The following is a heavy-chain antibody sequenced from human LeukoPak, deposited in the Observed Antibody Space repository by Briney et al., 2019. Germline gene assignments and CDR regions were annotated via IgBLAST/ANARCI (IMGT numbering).Heavy chain of an antibody. CDR1: GFTFSSYG. D-gene: IGHD3-22*01. CDR3: AKTGGYYYDSSGYIDYFDY. CDR2: IWYDGSNK. J-gene: IGHJ4*02. Sequence: PGGSLRLSCAASGFTFSSYGMHWVRQAPGKGLEWVAVIWYDGSNKYYADSVKGRFTISRDNSKNTLYLQMNSLRAEDTAVYYCAKTGGYYYDSSGYIDYFDYWGQGTLVTVSS. V-gene: IGHV3-33*06.